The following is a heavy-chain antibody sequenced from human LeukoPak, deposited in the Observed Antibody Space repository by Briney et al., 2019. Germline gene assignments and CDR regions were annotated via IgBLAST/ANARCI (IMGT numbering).Heavy chain of an antibody. J-gene: IGHJ5*02. CDR1: GLTFSSFE. CDR3: ARVNISHCGGGVCLRWFDL. CDR2: IRSSGNTI. Sequence: HPGGSLRLSCAASGLTFSSFEMNWVRQAPGKGLEWVSYIRSSGNTIYYADSVKGRFSISRDNAKNSLYLQMNSLRAEDTAVYYCARVNISHCGGGVCLRWFDLWGQGTLVTVSA. V-gene: IGHV3-48*03. D-gene: IGHD2-21*01.